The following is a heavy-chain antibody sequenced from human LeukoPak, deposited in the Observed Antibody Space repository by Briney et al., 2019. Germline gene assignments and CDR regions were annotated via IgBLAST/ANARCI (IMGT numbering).Heavy chain of an antibody. CDR3: AKGVLGGYNAVFYH. V-gene: IGHV3-23*01. Sequence: RGSLRLSWAGSGFTFFDKAMSWVGQAPGKGPEWVSGVSGSDGSSHYADSVKGPFTISVDNSKNTLHLQMNSLRAEDTAVYYCAKGVLGGYNAVFYHCGQGTLVTVSS. D-gene: IGHD5-24*01. CDR2: VSGSDGSS. CDR1: GFTFFDKA. J-gene: IGHJ4*02.